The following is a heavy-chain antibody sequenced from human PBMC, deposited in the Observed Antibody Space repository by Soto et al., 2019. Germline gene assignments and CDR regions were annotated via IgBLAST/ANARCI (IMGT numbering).Heavy chain of an antibody. D-gene: IGHD3-22*01. Sequence: QVQLVESGGGVVQPGRSLRLSCAASGFTFSSYGMHWVRQAPGKGLEWVAVISYDGSNKYYADSVKGRFTISRDNSKNTLYLQMNSLRAEDTAVYYCASGYYSDYWGQGTLVTVSS. J-gene: IGHJ4*02. CDR1: GFTFSSYG. V-gene: IGHV3-30*03. CDR3: ASGYYSDY. CDR2: ISYDGSNK.